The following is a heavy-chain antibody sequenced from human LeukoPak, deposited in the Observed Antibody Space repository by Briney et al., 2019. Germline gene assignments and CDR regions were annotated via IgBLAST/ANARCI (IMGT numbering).Heavy chain of an antibody. CDR1: GGTFSSYA. V-gene: IGHV1-69*13. D-gene: IGHD3-22*01. CDR2: IIPIFGTA. CDR3: ARADYYDSSGPDAFDI. J-gene: IGHJ3*02. Sequence: SVEVSCKSSGGTFSSYAISWVRQAPGHGLEWMGGIIPIFGTANYAQKFQGRVTITADESTSTAYMELSSLRSEDTAVYYCARADYYDSSGPDAFDIWGQGTMVTVSS.